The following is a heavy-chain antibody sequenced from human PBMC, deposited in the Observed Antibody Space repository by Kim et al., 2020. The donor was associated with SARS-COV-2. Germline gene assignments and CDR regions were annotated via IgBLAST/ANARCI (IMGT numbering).Heavy chain of an antibody. CDR3: AKECSLGPKSDWLLKGKRGNYYGMDV. Sequence: GGSLRLSCAASGFTFSSYAMSWVRQAPGKGLEWVSAISGSGGSTYYADSVKGRFTISRDNSKNTLYLQMNSLRAEDTAVYYCAKECSLGPKSDWLLKGKRGNYYGMDVWGQGTTVTVSS. D-gene: IGHD3-9*01. CDR1: GFTFSSYA. CDR2: ISGSGGST. V-gene: IGHV3-23*01. J-gene: IGHJ6*02.